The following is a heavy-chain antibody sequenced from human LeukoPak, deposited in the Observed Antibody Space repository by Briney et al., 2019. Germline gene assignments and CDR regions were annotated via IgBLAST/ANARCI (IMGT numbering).Heavy chain of an antibody. Sequence: QPGGCLRLSCAAAGFTFSGYAMTWVRQAPGKGLGWVSSISSRGGSTYYADSGKGRFTISRDNSKNTLYLRMNSLRDEDTAIYYCAKDLVTGSLDYWGQGTVVTVSS. V-gene: IGHV3-23*01. CDR2: ISSRGGST. CDR1: GFTFSGYA. J-gene: IGHJ4*02. D-gene: IGHD3-10*01. CDR3: AKDLVTGSLDY.